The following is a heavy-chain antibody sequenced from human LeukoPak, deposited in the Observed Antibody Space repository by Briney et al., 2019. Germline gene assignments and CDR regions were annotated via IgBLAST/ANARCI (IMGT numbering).Heavy chain of an antibody. CDR1: GYTFTGYD. D-gene: IGHD2-15*01. J-gene: IGHJ5*02. CDR2: MNPNSGNT. V-gene: IGHV1-8*01. CDR3: ARGSRYCSGGSCYIYWFDP. Sequence: PWASVKVSCKASGYTFTGYDINWVRQATGQGLEWMGWMNPNSGNTGYAQRFQGRVTMTRNTSISTAYMELSSLRSEDTAVYYCARGSRYCSGGSCYIYWFDPWGQGTLVTVSS.